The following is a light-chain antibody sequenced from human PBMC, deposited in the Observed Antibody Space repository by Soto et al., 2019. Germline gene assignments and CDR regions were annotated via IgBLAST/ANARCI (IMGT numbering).Light chain of an antibody. V-gene: IGLV2-23*01. J-gene: IGLJ1*01. Sequence: QSALTQPASVSGSPGQSITISCTGTSSDVGSYNFVSWYQQHPGKVPKLMIYEASKRPSGAPNRFSGSKSGNTASLTISGLQAEDEADYYCSSYASSSTWVFGTGTKLTVL. CDR1: SSDVGSYNF. CDR2: EAS. CDR3: SSYASSSTWV.